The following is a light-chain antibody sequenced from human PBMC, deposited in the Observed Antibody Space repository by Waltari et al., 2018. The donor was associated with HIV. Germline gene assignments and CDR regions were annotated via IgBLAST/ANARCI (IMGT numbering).Light chain of an antibody. Sequence: QSVLTQPPSASGTPGPRVTISCSGSSSNIGIKTVNCFQQLPGTAPKLLIYNNNQRPSGVPDRFSGSKSGTSASLAISGLQSEDEADYYCAAWDDSLMGYYVFGTGTKVTVL. V-gene: IGLV1-44*01. CDR2: NNN. CDR3: AAWDDSLMGYYV. J-gene: IGLJ1*01. CDR1: SSNIGIKT.